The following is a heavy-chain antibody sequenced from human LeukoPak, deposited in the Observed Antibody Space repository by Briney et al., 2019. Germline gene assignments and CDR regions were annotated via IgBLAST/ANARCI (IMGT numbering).Heavy chain of an antibody. J-gene: IGHJ4*02. Sequence: GASVKASCKASGYTFTGYYMHWVRQAPGQGLEWMGWINPNSGGTNYAQKFQGRVTMTRDTSISAAYMELSRLRSDDTAVYYCARDPDYYDSSGYYSYWGQGTLVTVSS. CDR3: ARDPDYYDSSGYYSY. D-gene: IGHD3-22*01. V-gene: IGHV1-2*02. CDR2: INPNSGGT. CDR1: GYTFTGYY.